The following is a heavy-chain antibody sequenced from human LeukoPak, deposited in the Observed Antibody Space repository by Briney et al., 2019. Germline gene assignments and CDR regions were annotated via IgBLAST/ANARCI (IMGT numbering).Heavy chain of an antibody. CDR3: GRYYQDRSNPRFYCTGDY. CDR2: ISSSSSTI. D-gene: IGHD2-8*01. CDR1: GFTFSSYS. J-gene: IGHJ4*02. V-gene: IGHV3-48*01. Sequence: PGGSLRLSCAASGFTFSSYSMNCVRQAPGKGLEWVSYISSSSSTIYYAHSVKGRFTISRDNAKNSLYLQMNSSRAEDTAVYYCGRYYQDRSNPRFYCTGDYWGQGTLVTVSS.